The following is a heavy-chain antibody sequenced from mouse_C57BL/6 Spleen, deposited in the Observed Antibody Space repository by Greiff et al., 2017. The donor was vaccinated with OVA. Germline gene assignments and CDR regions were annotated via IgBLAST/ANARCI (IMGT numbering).Heavy chain of an antibody. CDR1: GYTFTSYW. CDR3: ARRGYGSSYSFDY. CDR2: IDPSDSYT. D-gene: IGHD1-1*01. J-gene: IGHJ2*01. Sequence: QVQLQQPGAELVKPGASVKLSCKASGYTFTSYWMQWVKQRPGQGLEWIGEIDPSDSYTNYNQKFKGKATLTVDTSSSTAYMQLSSLTSEDSAVYYGARRGYGSSYSFDYWGQGTTLTVSS. V-gene: IGHV1-50*01.